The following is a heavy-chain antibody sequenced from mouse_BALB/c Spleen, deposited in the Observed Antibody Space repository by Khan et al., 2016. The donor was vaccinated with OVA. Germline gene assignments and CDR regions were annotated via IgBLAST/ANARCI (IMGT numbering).Heavy chain of an antibody. Sequence: EVKLEESGGGLVKSGGSLKLSCAASGFTFSTYAMSWVRQTPEKRLEWVATISSDGDYTYYPDNVTGRFTISRDNAKNTLYLQMSSLRSEDTAMYYCARSPYGNFAYWGQGTLVTVSA. CDR3: ARSPYGNFAY. CDR2: ISSDGDYT. V-gene: IGHV5-9-3*01. D-gene: IGHD2-1*01. J-gene: IGHJ3*01. CDR1: GFTFSTYA.